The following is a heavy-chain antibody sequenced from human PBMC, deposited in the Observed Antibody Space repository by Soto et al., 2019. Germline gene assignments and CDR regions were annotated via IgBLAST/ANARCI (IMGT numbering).Heavy chain of an antibody. CDR1: GYTFTSYA. CDR3: ARQPRILTGYSGHFDY. V-gene: IGHV1-3*01. D-gene: IGHD3-9*01. Sequence: ASVKVSCKASGYTFTSYAMHWVRQAPGQRLEWMGWINAGNGNTKYSQKFQGRVTITRDTSASTAYMELSSLRSEDTAVYCARQPRILTGYSGHFDYWGQGTLVTVSS. CDR2: INAGNGNT. J-gene: IGHJ4*02.